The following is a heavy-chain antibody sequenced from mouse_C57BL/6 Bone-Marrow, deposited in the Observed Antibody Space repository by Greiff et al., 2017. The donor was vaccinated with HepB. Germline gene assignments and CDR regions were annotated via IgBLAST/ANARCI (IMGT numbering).Heavy chain of an antibody. Sequence: EVQVVESGGGLVQPGGSLKLSCAASGFTFSDYYMYWVRQTPEKRLEWVAYISNGGGSTYYPDTVKGRFTISRDNAKNTLYLQMSRLKSEDTAMYYCARRYYGSSFAYWGQGTLVTVSA. CDR1: GFTFSDYY. CDR2: ISNGGGST. CDR3: ARRYYGSSFAY. V-gene: IGHV5-12*01. J-gene: IGHJ3*01. D-gene: IGHD1-1*01.